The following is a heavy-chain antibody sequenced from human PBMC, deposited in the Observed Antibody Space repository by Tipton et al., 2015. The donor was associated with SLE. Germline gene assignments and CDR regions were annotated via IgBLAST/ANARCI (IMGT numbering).Heavy chain of an antibody. CDR2: INHSGST. CDR3: ARDHLPGGYYYYMDV. CDR1: GDSISTYY. Sequence: TLSLTCTVSGDSISTYYWTWIRQPPGKGLEWIGEINHSGSTNYNPSLKSRVTISVDTSKNQFSLKLSSVTAAGTAVYYCARDHLPGGYYYYMDVWGKGTTVTVSS. V-gene: IGHV4-59*12. J-gene: IGHJ6*03. D-gene: IGHD3-10*01.